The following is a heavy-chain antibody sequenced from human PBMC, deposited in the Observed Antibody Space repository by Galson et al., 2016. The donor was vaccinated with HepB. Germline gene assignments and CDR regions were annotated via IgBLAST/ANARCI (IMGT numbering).Heavy chain of an antibody. CDR2: MYYRGSA. Sequence: LSLTCTVSGGTFSSSSYYWGWIRQPPGKGLEWIGYMYYRGSAYYNSSLKSRVTISGDTSKNQFSLNLRSVTATDTAVYYCARSSYGPFNWFDPWGQGILVTVSS. J-gene: IGHJ5*02. CDR1: GGTFSSSSYY. CDR3: ARSSYGPFNWFDP. D-gene: IGHD3-16*01. V-gene: IGHV4-39*01.